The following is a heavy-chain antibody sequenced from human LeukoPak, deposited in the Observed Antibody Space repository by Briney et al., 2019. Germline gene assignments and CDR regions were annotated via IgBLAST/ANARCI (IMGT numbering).Heavy chain of an antibody. Sequence: ASVKLSCKASGYTVTSYGISWVRQAPGQGLEWMGWISAYNGNTNYAQKLQGRVTMTTDTSTSTAYMGLRSLRSDDTAVYYCARDRYYDSSGYHDYCGQGTLVTVSS. CDR3: ARDRYYDSSGYHDY. J-gene: IGHJ4*02. V-gene: IGHV1-18*01. D-gene: IGHD3-22*01. CDR2: ISAYNGNT. CDR1: GYTVTSYG.